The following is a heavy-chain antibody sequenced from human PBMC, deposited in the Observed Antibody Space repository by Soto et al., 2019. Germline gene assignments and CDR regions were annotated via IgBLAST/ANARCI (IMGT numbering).Heavy chain of an antibody. CDR3: ATMGTPATGLYVFDY. Sequence: QVQLQESGPGLVKPSQTLSLTCTVSGGSISSGNYYWSWIRQPPGKGLEGIGFISYSGSTYYSTSLKSRVTISVDTSKSQFSLNLSFVTAADTAVYYCATMGTPATGLYVFDYWGQGSLVTVSS. D-gene: IGHD2-15*01. CDR2: ISYSGST. V-gene: IGHV4-30-4*01. J-gene: IGHJ4*02. CDR1: GGSISSGNYY.